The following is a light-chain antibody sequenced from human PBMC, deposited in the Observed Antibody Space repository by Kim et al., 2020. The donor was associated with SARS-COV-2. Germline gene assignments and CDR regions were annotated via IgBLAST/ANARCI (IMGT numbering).Light chain of an antibody. Sequence: EIVMTQSPATLSVSPGERATLSCRASQSVSSNLAWYQQKPSQAPRLLIYGASTRATGIPARFSGSGSGTEFTLTISSLQSVDFAVYYCQQYNNWPLTFGGGTKVDIK. V-gene: IGKV3-15*01. J-gene: IGKJ4*01. CDR3: QQYNNWPLT. CDR1: QSVSSN. CDR2: GAS.